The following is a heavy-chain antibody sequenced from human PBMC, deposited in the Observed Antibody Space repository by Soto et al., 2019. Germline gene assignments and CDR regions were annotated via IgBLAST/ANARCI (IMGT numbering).Heavy chain of an antibody. J-gene: IGHJ4*02. CDR3: ARGPPFGY. Sequence: QLQLQESGSGLVKPSQTLSLTCAVSGGSISRGSYSWTWIRQPPGKGLEWIGYIYHGASTYYNPSLKSRVTISVDRSKNQFSLKLSSVTAADTAVYYCARGPPFGYWGQGTLVTVSS. D-gene: IGHD3-10*01. V-gene: IGHV4-30-2*01. CDR2: IYHGAST. CDR1: GGSISRGSYS.